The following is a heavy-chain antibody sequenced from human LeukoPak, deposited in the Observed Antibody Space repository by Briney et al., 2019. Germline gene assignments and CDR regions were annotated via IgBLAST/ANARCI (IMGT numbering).Heavy chain of an antibody. CDR1: GGSISSYY. CDR2: IYYGGST. Sequence: SETLSLTCTVSGGSISSYYWSWIRQPPGKGLEWIGYIYYGGSTNYNPSLKSRVTISVDTSKNQFSLKLSSVTAADTAVYYCARAFYYYDSSGYYYYFDYWGQGTLVTVSS. V-gene: IGHV4-59*01. J-gene: IGHJ4*02. CDR3: ARAFYYYDSSGYYYYFDY. D-gene: IGHD3-22*01.